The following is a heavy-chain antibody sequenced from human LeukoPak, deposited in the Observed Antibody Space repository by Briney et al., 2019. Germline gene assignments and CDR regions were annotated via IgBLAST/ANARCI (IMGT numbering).Heavy chain of an antibody. CDR1: GFTFSSYA. D-gene: IGHD1-26*01. J-gene: IGHJ4*02. V-gene: IGHV3-23*01. CDR2: ISGSGGST. CDR3: AKAHRIVGAIPDDC. Sequence: PGGSLRLSCAASGFTFSSYAMSWVRQAPGKGLEWVSAISGSGGSTYYADSVKGRFTISRDNSKNTLYLQMNSLRAEDTAVYYCAKAHRIVGAIPDDCWGQGTLVTVSS.